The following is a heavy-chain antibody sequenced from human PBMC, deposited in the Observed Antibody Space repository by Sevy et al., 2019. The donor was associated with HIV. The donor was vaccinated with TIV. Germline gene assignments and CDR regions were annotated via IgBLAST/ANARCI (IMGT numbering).Heavy chain of an antibody. J-gene: IGHJ4*02. CDR1: GYTFTSYG. V-gene: IGHV1-18*01. CDR2: ISAYNGNT. D-gene: IGHD3-22*01. Sequence: ASVKVSCKASGYTFTSYGISWVRQAPGQGLEWMGWISAYNGNTNYAQKLQGRVTMTTDTSTSTGYMELRSLRSDDTAVYYCARDRSPPRNYDSSGYPFDYWGQGTLVTVSS. CDR3: ARDRSPPRNYDSSGYPFDY.